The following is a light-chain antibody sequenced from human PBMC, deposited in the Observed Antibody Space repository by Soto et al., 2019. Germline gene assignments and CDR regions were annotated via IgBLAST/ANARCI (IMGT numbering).Light chain of an antibody. CDR3: TSHTGGGSLDV. V-gene: IGLV2-14*01. CDR2: EVT. J-gene: IGLJ1*01. CDR1: SSDVGANHY. Sequence: QSALTQPASVSGSPGQSITISCTGTSSDVGANHYVSWYQQYPGEAPKVIIYEVTNRPSGVSNRFSGSKSDHTASLTISGLQAEDEADYYCTSHTGGGSLDVFGTGTKVTVL.